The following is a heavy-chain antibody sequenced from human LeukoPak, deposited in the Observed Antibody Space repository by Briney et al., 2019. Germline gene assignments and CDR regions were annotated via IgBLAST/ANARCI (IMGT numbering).Heavy chain of an antibody. CDR2: ISASGNNT. Sequence: GGSLRLSCAASGFTFSTYGMTWVRQAPAKGLEWVSAISASGNNTYYADSVKGRFTISRDNSKNTLYLQMNSLRAEDTAVYYCAKRSPRGGYCFDYWGQGTLVTVSS. CDR1: GFTFSTYG. V-gene: IGHV3-23*01. CDR3: AKRSPRGGYCFDY. D-gene: IGHD2-15*01. J-gene: IGHJ4*02.